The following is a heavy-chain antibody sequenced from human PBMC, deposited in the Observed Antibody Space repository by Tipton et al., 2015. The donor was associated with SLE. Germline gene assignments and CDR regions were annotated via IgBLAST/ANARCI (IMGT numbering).Heavy chain of an antibody. CDR2: ISGSGGSQ. J-gene: IGHJ4*02. CDR3: ARVWVGTNTTLPLDY. Sequence: SLRLSCAASGFTFSTHALSWLRKPPGKGLQWVSTISGSGGSQYYADSVKGRLTISRDNTKNTLYLQMNSLTAENTAVYYCARVWVGTNTTLPLDYLGRGTLVIVCS. CDR1: GFTFSTHA. D-gene: IGHD1-26*01. V-gene: IGHV3-23*01.